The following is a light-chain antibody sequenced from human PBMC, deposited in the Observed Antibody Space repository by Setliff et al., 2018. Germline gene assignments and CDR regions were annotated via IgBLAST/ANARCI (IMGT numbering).Light chain of an antibody. V-gene: IGLV2-8*01. J-gene: IGLJ1*01. CDR1: SNDVWGHNY. Sequence: LTQPPSASGSPGQSVTISCTGTSNDVWGHNYVSWYQQHPGKAPQLIIYDVTKRPSGVPDRFSGSKSGNTASLTVSGLQAEDEADYYCSSYAGSNVHVLFGGGTKVTVL. CDR3: SSYAGSNVHVL. CDR2: DVT.